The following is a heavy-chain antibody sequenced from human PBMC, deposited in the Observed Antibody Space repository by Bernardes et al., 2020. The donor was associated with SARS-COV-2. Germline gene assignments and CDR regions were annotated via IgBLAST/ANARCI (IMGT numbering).Heavy chain of an antibody. D-gene: IGHD6-13*01. J-gene: IGHJ6*02. V-gene: IGHV3-48*04. CDR2: ISSSSNTI. CDR3: ARDSNEVAAAGTVYYYGMDV. CDR1: GFTFSSYS. Sequence: GGSLRLSCAASGFTFSSYSMNWVRQAPGKGLEWVSYISSSSNTIYYADSVKGRFTISRDNAKNSLYLQMNSLRAEDTAVYYCARDSNEVAAAGTVYYYGMDVWGQGTTVTVSS.